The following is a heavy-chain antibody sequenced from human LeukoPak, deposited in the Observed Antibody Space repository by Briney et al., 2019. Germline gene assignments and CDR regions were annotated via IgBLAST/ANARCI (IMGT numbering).Heavy chain of an antibody. CDR3: ARRDDILPGSPFDY. V-gene: IGHV4-34*01. D-gene: IGHD3-9*01. CDR2: INHSGST. CDR1: GGSFSGYY. J-gene: IGHJ4*02. Sequence: SETLSLTCAVYGGSFSGYYWSWIRQPPGKGLEWIGEINHSGSTNYNPSLKSRVTISVDTSKNQFSLKLSSVTAADTAVYYCARRDDILPGSPFDYWGQGTLVTVSS.